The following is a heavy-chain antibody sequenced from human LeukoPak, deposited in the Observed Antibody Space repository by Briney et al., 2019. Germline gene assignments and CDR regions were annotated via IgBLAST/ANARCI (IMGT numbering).Heavy chain of an antibody. Sequence: GGSLRLSCAASGFTFSSYAMTWVRQAPGKGLEWVSTVSGSAGRTDYVDSVKGRFTISRDNLKNTLYLQMNSLRAEDTAVYYCAKNRGHCVNGVCHNYYYMDVWGKGTTVTVSS. J-gene: IGHJ6*03. CDR3: AKNRGHCVNGVCHNYYYMDV. D-gene: IGHD2-8*01. V-gene: IGHV3-23*01. CDR1: GFTFSSYA. CDR2: VSGSAGRT.